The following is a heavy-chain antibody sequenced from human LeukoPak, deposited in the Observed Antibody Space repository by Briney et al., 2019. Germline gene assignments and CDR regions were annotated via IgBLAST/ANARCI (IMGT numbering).Heavy chain of an antibody. CDR3: ARKAQYNGHYPLDY. V-gene: IGHV3-23*01. D-gene: IGHD1-7*01. CDR2: ASDRGDYT. Sequence: GGSLRLSCAASGFTFTSYSMSWVRQAPGKGLEWVSGASDRGDYTYYADSVKGRFTIPRDSSKNTLFLQMNSLRAEDTALYFCARKAQYNGHYPLDYWGQGTLVTVSS. CDR1: GFTFTSYS. J-gene: IGHJ4*02.